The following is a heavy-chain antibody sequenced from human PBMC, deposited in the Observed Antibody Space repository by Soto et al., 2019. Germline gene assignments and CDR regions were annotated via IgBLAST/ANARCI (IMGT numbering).Heavy chain of an antibody. CDR3: ARDGVGPFDY. V-gene: IGHV4-59*02. CDR1: GGSVSTYY. CDR2: TSYSGNT. D-gene: IGHD3-3*01. Sequence: QVQLQESGPGLLKPSETLSLTCTISGGSVSTYYWSWIRQPPGKELEWIGLTSYSGNTNYNPSLKSRVAMAVDTSKNQFSLTLSSVTAADTAVYYCARDGVGPFDYGGQGTLVTVSS. J-gene: IGHJ4*02.